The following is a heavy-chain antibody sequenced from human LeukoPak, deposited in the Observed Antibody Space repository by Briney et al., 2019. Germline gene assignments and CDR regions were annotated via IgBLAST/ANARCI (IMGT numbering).Heavy chain of an antibody. CDR3: AKGSSYYGSGSHFDY. Sequence: GGSLRLSCAASGFTFSRYGMHWVRQAPGRGLEWVAFIRYDGTNKHYADSVKGRFTISRDNSKHTLYLQMNSLRAEDTAVYYCAKGSSYYGSGSHFDYWGQGTLVTVSS. V-gene: IGHV3-30*02. CDR1: GFTFSRYG. CDR2: IRYDGTNK. D-gene: IGHD3-10*01. J-gene: IGHJ4*02.